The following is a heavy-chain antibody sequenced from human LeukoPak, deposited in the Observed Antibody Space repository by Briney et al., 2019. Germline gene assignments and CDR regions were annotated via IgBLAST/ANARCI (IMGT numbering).Heavy chain of an antibody. D-gene: IGHD2-15*01. J-gene: IGHJ3*02. Sequence: GGSLRLSCAASGFTFSSYWMHWVRQAPGKGLVWVSRINSDGSSTIYADSVKGRFTTSRDNSKNTLYLQMNSLRAEDTAVYYCAKDLLGYCSGGSCYSAFDIWGQGTMVTVSS. CDR3: AKDLLGYCSGGSCYSAFDI. CDR2: INSDGSST. V-gene: IGHV3-74*01. CDR1: GFTFSSYW.